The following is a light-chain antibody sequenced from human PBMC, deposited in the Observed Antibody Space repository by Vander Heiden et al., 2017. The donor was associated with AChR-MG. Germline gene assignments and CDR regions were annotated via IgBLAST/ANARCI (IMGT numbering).Light chain of an antibody. CDR1: SSDVGGYNY. V-gene: IGLV2-8*01. J-gene: IGLJ1*01. Sequence: QSALTQPPSPSRPPGQSVTIPCTGTSSDVGGYNYVSWYQQHPGKAPKLMIYEISKRPSGVPDRFSGSKSGNTASLTVSGLQAEDEADYYCNSYAGSNNHVFGTGTKVTVL. CDR2: EIS. CDR3: NSYAGSNNHV.